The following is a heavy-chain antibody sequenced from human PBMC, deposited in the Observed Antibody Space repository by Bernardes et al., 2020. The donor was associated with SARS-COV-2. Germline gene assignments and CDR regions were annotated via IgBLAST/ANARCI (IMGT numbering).Heavy chain of an antibody. CDR1: GISFSNYA. D-gene: IGHD3-22*01. Sequence: GGSLRLSCVASGISFSNYAMSWVRQAPGRGLEWVSVITGNGDITYYADSVKGRFTISRHNAENLLSLQLNSLRAEDTAVYYCARGRLPVYFDKSGLSLDYWGQGTKVTVSP. CDR3: ARGRLPVYFDKSGLSLDY. J-gene: IGHJ4*03. V-gene: IGHV3-23*01. CDR2: ITGNGDIT.